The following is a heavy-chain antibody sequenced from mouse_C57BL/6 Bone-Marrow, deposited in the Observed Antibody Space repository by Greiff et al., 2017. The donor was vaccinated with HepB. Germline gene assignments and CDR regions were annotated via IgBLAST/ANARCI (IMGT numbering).Heavy chain of an antibody. CDR1: GYTFTSYW. Sequence: QPGAELVKPGASVKLSCKASGYTFTSYWMHWVKQRPGRGLEWIGRIDPNSGGTKYNEKFKSKATLTVDKPSSTAYMQLSSLTSEDSAVYYCARERFITTIYAMDYWGQGTSVTVSS. V-gene: IGHV1-72*01. CDR3: ARERFITTIYAMDY. D-gene: IGHD1-1*01. J-gene: IGHJ4*01. CDR2: IDPNSGGT.